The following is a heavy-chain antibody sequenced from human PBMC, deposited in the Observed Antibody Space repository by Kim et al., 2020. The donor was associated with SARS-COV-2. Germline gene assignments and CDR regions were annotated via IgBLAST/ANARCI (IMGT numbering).Heavy chain of an antibody. V-gene: IGHV1-3*01. J-gene: IGHJ4*02. CDR1: GYTFTSYA. CDR3: AKLSGAWSPLDH. CDR2: IHAGNGNT. D-gene: IGHD6-25*01. Sequence: ASVKVSCKASGYTFTSYALHWVRQAPGQRLEWMGWIHAGNGNTKYSQKFQGRVTITRDTSATTAYLELSSLRSEDTAVYYCAKLSGAWSPLDHWGQGTLVTVSS.